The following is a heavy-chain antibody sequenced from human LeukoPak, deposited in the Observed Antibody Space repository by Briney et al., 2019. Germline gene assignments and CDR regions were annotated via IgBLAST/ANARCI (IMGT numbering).Heavy chain of an antibody. D-gene: IGHD3-10*01. Sequence: SETLSLTCIVSGYSISSGYHWGWIRQPPGKGLEWIGNVYHSGSTHYNPSLKSRVTISVDTSKNQVSLKMSSVTAADTAVYYCARAGSWLGELLSGFDPWGQGTLVTVSS. CDR3: ARAGSWLGELLSGFDP. CDR1: GYSISSGYH. J-gene: IGHJ5*02. V-gene: IGHV4-38-2*02. CDR2: VYHSGST.